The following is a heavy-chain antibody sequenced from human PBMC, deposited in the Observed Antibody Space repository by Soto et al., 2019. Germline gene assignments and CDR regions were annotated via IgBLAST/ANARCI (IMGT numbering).Heavy chain of an antibody. D-gene: IGHD3-22*01. CDR1: GGSISSSSYY. CDR3: ARHKPLTNYYDSIGYPYYFDF. J-gene: IGHJ4*02. Sequence: SETLSLTCTVSGGSISSSSYYWGWIRQPPGKGLEWIGSIYYSGSTYYNPSLKSRVTISVDTSKNQFSLKLSSVTAADTAVYYCARHKPLTNYYDSIGYPYYFDFWGQGTLVTVSS. CDR2: IYYSGST. V-gene: IGHV4-39*01.